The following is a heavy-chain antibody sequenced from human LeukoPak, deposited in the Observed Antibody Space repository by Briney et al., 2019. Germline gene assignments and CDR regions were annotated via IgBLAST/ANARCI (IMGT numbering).Heavy chain of an antibody. D-gene: IGHD4-11*01. V-gene: IGHV4-38-2*01. CDR3: ARHDYSNYDYYYYYMDV. J-gene: IGHJ6*03. CDR1: SYSISSGYY. CDR2: IYHSGST. Sequence: SETLSLTCAVSSYSISSGYYWGWIRQPPGKGLEWIGSIYHSGSTYYNPSLKSRVTISVDTSKNQFSLKLSSVTAADTAVYYCARHDYSNYDYYYYYMDVWGKGTTVTVSS.